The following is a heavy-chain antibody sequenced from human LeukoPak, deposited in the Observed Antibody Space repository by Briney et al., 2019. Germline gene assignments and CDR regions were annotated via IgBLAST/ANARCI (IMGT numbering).Heavy chain of an antibody. D-gene: IGHD1-26*01. CDR3: AKGGIVGAYYFDY. V-gene: IGHV3-30*02. CDR1: GFTFSSYG. J-gene: IGHJ4*02. CDR2: IWYDGSNK. Sequence: PGGSLRLSCAASGFTFSSYGMHWVRQAPGKGLEWVAVIWYDGSNKYYADSVKGRFTISRDNSKNTLYLQMNSLRAEDTAVYYCAKGGIVGAYYFDYWGQGTLVTVSS.